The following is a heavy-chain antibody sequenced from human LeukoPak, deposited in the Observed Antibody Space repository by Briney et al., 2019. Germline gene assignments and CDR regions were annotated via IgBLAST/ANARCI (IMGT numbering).Heavy chain of an antibody. CDR2: VHPSEGT. Sequence: SETLSLTCAVSGGSVSHSNWWTWVRQSPGKGLEWIGEVHPSEGTNYNPSLKSRVTMSVDKSKNQFSLNLNSVTAADTAVYYCARSDFQQTYYYVIGDAFDIWGQGTMVTVSS. V-gene: IGHV4-4*02. CDR3: ARSDFQQTYYYVIGDAFDI. J-gene: IGHJ3*02. CDR1: GGSVSHSNW. D-gene: IGHD3-10*02.